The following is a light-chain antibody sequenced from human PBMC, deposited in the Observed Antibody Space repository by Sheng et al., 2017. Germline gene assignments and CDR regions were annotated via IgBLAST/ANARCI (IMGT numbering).Light chain of an antibody. CDR3: QQRHNWPPLT. V-gene: IGKV3-11*01. CDR2: DAS. J-gene: IGKJ4*01. Sequence: EIVLTQSPATLSLSPGERATLSCRASQSVSSYLAWYQQKPGQAPRLLIYDASNRATGIPARFSGKWVWEQTSLSPSGSLEPEDSAVYYCQQRHNWPPLTFGGGTKVEIK. CDR1: QSVSSY.